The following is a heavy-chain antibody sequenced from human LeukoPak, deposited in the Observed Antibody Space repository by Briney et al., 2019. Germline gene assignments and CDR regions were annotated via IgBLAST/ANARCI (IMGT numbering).Heavy chain of an antibody. CDR1: GYTFTDYY. CDR3: AREDLYTYPLDF. CDR2: INPNIGDT. J-gene: IGHJ1*01. V-gene: IGHV1-2*02. Sequence: ASVKVSCRASGYTFTDYYVHWVRQAPGQGLEWMGWINPNIGDTHFAQKFQGRVTMTRDTSINTAYMELNRLTTDDTAVYYCAREDLYTYPLDFWGQGTMVTVSS. D-gene: IGHD5-24*01.